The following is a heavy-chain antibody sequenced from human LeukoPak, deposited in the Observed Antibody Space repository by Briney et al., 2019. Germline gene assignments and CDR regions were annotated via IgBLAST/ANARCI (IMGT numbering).Heavy chain of an antibody. J-gene: IGHJ4*02. CDR1: GGPISSSSYH. CDR2: FYYSWRF. Sequence: PSETLSLTCTVSGGPISSSSYHWGWIRQPPVKGLEWIGIFYYSWRFFYNPSLKRRVTISVETSKNHFSLTLSSVTAADTAVFYCASWNTAMVTYDYWSQGTLVTVSS. CDR3: ASWNTAMVTYDY. V-gene: IGHV4-39*02. D-gene: IGHD5-18*01.